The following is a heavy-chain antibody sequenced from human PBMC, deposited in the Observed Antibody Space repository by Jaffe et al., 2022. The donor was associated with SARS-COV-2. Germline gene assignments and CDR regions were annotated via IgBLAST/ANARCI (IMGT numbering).Heavy chain of an antibody. D-gene: IGHD6-19*01. Sequence: QVQLQESGPGLVKPSQTLSLTCTVSGDSISSGDYYWSWIRQPAGKGLDWIGRIYTSGGSKYRTSGSTNYNPSFKSRVTISVDTSKNQFSLDLSSVTAADTAVYYCAREISCSSVTCPTWGNYYYGMDVWGQGTTVTVSS. CDR3: AREISCSSVTCPTWGNYYYGMDV. V-gene: IGHV4-61*02. J-gene: IGHJ6*02. CDR1: GDSISSGDYY. CDR2: IYTSGGSKYRTSGST.